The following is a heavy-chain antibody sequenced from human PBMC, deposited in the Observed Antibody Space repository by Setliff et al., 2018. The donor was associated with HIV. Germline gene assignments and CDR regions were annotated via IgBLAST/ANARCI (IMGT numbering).Heavy chain of an antibody. J-gene: IGHJ3*02. CDR2: IKSEIDGGTT. CDR3: ARGHSSSAYDAYDI. D-gene: IGHD6-6*01. V-gene: IGHV3-15*01. Sequence: PGGSLRLSCAASGFTFSNAWMSWVRQAPGKGMEWVGRIKSEIDGGTTDYAAPVKGRFTISRDDSKNTLYLQMNSLKTEDTAVYYCARGHSSSAYDAYDIWGQGTMVTVSS. CDR1: GFTFSNAW.